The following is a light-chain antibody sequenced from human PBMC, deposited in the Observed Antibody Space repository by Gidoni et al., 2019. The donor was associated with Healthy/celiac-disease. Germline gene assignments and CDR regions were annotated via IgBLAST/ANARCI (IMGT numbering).Light chain of an antibody. V-gene: IGLV1-44*01. CDR3: AAWDDSLNGWV. Sequence: QSVLPQPPPASGTPGQRVTIPCSGSSSNIGSNTVNWYQQHPGAAPKLLIYINNHRPSGVPDRFSGSKSGTSASLAISGLQSEDEADYYCAAWDDSLNGWVFGGGTKLTVL. J-gene: IGLJ3*02. CDR2: INN. CDR1: SSNIGSNT.